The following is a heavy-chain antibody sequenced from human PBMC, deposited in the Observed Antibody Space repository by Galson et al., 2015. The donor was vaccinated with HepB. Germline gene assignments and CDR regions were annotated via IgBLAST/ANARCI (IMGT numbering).Heavy chain of an antibody. Sequence: SLRLSCAASGFTFRDYAMSWFRQAPGKGLEWVGFIRTKAYGGTAEYAASVKGRFTISRHDSKSIAYLQMNSLKTEDTAVYYCTRDSRYFDWLLLDLWGQETLVTVSS. J-gene: IGHJ5*02. CDR3: TRDSRYFDWLLLDL. D-gene: IGHD3-9*01. V-gene: IGHV3-49*03. CDR2: IRTKAYGGTA. CDR1: GFTFRDYA.